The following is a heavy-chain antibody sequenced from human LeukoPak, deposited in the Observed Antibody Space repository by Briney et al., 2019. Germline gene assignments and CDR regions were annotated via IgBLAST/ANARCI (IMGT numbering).Heavy chain of an antibody. CDR3: ARDRRSPPDW. CDR2: IYHSGST. D-gene: IGHD5-24*01. CDR1: GYFISSGYY. Sequence: SETLSLTCTVSGYFISSGYYWGWIRQPPGKGLEWIGSIYHSGSTYYNPSLRSRVTISVDPSKNQFSLKLSSVTAADTAVYYCARDRRSPPDWWGQGTLVTVSA. V-gene: IGHV4-38-2*02. J-gene: IGHJ4*02.